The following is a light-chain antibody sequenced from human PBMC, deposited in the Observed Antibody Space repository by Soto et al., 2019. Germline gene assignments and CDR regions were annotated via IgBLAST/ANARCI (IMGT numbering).Light chain of an antibody. CDR3: QQDGTSWT. V-gene: IGKV3-20*01. J-gene: IGKJ1*01. CDR2: ATS. CDR1: QSVSIRH. Sequence: IVLTQSPGTLSLSPGEGATLSCRTSQSVSIRHLAWYQQRPGQAPRLLIYATSDRATGTPDRFSGSGSGTDFNLTITSLEPEDFSVYYCQQDGTSWTFGQGTKVEI.